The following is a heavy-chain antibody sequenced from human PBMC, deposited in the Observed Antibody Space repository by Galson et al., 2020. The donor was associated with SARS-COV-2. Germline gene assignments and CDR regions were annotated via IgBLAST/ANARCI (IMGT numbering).Heavy chain of an antibody. Sequence: GGSLRLSCAASGFTFSSYGMHWVRQAPGKGLEWVAVIWYDGSNKYYADSVKGRFTISRDNSKNTLYLQMNSLRAEDTAVYYCARDPTYYDILTGYFTDSVVPSSSAYFDYWGQGTLVTVSS. CDR1: GFTFSSYG. J-gene: IGHJ4*02. CDR2: IWYDGSNK. V-gene: IGHV3-33*01. D-gene: IGHD3-9*01. CDR3: ARDPTYYDILTGYFTDSVVPSSSAYFDY.